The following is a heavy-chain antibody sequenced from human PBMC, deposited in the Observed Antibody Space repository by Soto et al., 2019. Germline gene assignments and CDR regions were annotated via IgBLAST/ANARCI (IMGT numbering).Heavy chain of an antibody. Sequence: ETXSLTCAVYGVSFIGYYWSWIRQPPGKGLEWIGEINHSGSTNYNPSLKSRVTISVDTSKNQFSLKLSSVTAADTAVYYCARKCAVTRCIDYWGQGTLVTVYS. CDR2: INHSGST. CDR1: GVSFIGYY. D-gene: IGHD4-17*01. J-gene: IGHJ4*02. CDR3: ARKCAVTRCIDY. V-gene: IGHV4-34*01.